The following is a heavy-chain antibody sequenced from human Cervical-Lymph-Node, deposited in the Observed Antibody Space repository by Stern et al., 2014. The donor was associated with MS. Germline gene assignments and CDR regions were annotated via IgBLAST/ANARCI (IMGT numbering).Heavy chain of an antibody. V-gene: IGHV3-7*01. D-gene: IGHD6-19*01. Sequence: DVQLGESGGGLVQPGGSLRLSCAASGFTFSSYWMSWVRQAPGQGLEWVAKIKQDGSEKDYVDSVKGRFTISRDNAKNSLYLQMNSLRAEDTAVYYCARDRQVAVAGTKWNGMDVWGQGTTVTVSS. CDR2: IKQDGSEK. J-gene: IGHJ6*02. CDR3: ARDRQVAVAGTKWNGMDV. CDR1: GFTFSSYW.